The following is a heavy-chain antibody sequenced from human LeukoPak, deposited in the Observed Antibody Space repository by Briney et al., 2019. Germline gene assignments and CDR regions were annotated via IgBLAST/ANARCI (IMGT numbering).Heavy chain of an antibody. D-gene: IGHD3-10*01. V-gene: IGHV4-34*01. Sequence: SETLSLTCAVYGGSFSGYYWSWLRQPPGKGLEWIGEINHSGSTNYNPSLKSRVTISVDTSKNQFSLKLSSVTAADTAVYYCARGSRLVRGVIVALGMDVWGQGTTVTVSS. CDR2: INHSGST. CDR3: ARGSRLVRGVIVALGMDV. CDR1: GGSFSGYY. J-gene: IGHJ6*02.